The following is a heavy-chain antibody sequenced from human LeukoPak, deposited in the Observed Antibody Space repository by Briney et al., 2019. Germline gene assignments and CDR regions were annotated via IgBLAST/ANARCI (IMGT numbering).Heavy chain of an antibody. Sequence: SETLSLTCTVSGGSISSGTYSWGWIRQPPGKGLEWIGSIDYSGSTHYNPSLKSRVTISVDTSKNLFSLKLSSVTAADTAVYYCARRGSSWYENFDYWGQGTLVTVSS. V-gene: IGHV4-39*01. CDR2: IDYSGST. D-gene: IGHD6-13*01. J-gene: IGHJ4*02. CDR1: GGSISSGTYS. CDR3: ARRGSSWYENFDY.